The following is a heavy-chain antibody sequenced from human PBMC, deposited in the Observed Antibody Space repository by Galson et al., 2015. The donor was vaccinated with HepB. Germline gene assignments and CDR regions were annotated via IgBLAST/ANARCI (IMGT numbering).Heavy chain of an antibody. J-gene: IGHJ4*02. D-gene: IGHD3-9*01. Sequence: SVKVSCKASGYTFTSYAMNWVRQAPGQGLEWMGWINTNTGNPTYAQGFTGRFVSSLDTSVSTAYLQISSLKAEDTAVYYCARDRGTYYDILTGYFRDWGQGTLVTVSS. CDR3: ARDRGTYYDILTGYFRD. CDR2: INTNTGNP. V-gene: IGHV7-4-1*02. CDR1: GYTFTSYA.